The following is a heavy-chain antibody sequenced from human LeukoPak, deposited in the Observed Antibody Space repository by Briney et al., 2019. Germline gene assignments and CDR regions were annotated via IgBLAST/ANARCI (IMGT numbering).Heavy chain of an antibody. Sequence: SETLSLTXAVYGGSFSGYYWSWIRQPPGKGLEWIGEINHSGSTNYNPSLKSRVTISVDTSKNQFSLKLSSVTAADTAVYYCARGNVVVIAIHYFDYWGQGPLVTVSS. CDR2: INHSGST. CDR3: ARGNVVVIAIHYFDY. V-gene: IGHV4-34*01. D-gene: IGHD2-21*01. CDR1: GGSFSGYY. J-gene: IGHJ4*02.